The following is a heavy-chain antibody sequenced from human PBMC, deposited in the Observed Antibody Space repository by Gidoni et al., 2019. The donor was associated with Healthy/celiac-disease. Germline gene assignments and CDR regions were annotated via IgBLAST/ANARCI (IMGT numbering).Heavy chain of an antibody. D-gene: IGHD2-2*01. CDR1: GFTFADYA. CDR3: AKGSTSSYYYYGMDV. CDR2: ISWNSGSI. Sequence: EVQLVESGGGLVQPGRSLRLSCAASGFTFADYAMHWVRQAPGKGLEWVSGISWNSGSIGYADSVKGRFTISRDNAKNSLYLQMNSLRAEDTALYYCAKGSTSSYYYYGMDVWGQGTTVTVSS. J-gene: IGHJ6*02. V-gene: IGHV3-9*01.